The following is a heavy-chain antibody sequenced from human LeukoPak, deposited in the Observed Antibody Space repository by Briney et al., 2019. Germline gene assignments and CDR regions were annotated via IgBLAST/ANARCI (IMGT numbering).Heavy chain of an antibody. CDR3: ARDVSPRYGSGWADAFDI. CDR2: IKEGGRNG. V-gene: IGHV3-7*01. J-gene: IGHJ3*02. D-gene: IGHD6-19*01. CDR1: GFTFSTYG. Sequence: TGGSLRLTCAGSGFTFSTYGMSWVRQAPGKGLEWVASIKEGGRNGYYADSVTGRFTISRDNSKNSLYQQMIRLKAEDTAVYNCARDVSPRYGSGWADAFDIWGQGTVVTVPS.